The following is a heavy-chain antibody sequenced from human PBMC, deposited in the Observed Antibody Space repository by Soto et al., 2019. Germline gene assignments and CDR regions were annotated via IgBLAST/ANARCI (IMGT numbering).Heavy chain of an antibody. Sequence: QAQLVQSGAEVKKPGSSVTVSCKDFGGTFSSYAISWVRQAPGQGLEWMGGIIPIFGSANYAQRLEGRVTITADESTSTAFMELSSLRSEDTALYYCARVMGYAFDTWGQGTMVTVSS. CDR3: ARVMGYAFDT. J-gene: IGHJ3*02. CDR2: IIPIFGSA. V-gene: IGHV1-69*12. D-gene: IGHD2-8*01. CDR1: GGTFSSYA.